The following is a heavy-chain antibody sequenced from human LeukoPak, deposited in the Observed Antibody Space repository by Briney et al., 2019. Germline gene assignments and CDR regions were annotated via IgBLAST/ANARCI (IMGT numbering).Heavy chain of an antibody. Sequence: GGSLRLSCAASGFTFTSYDINWVRQAPGKGLEWVSSISSSGTYIYYADSVKGRFTISRDNAKNSLYLQMNSLRAEDTAVYYCARSPDYWGEGSLVTVYS. CDR1: GFTFTSYD. V-gene: IGHV3-21*01. J-gene: IGHJ4*02. CDR3: ARSPDY. CDR2: ISSSGTYI.